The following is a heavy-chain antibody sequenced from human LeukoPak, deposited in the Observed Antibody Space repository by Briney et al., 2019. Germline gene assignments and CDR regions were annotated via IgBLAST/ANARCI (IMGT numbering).Heavy chain of an antibody. CDR3: ASSPSTVVDFDY. J-gene: IGHJ4*02. D-gene: IGHD2-15*01. CDR1: GGSISSYY. CDR2: IYTSGST. Sequence: SETLSLTCTVSGGSISSYYWSWIRQPAGKGLEWIGRIYTSGSTNYNPSLKSRVTMSVDTSKNQFSLKLSSVTAADTAAYYCASSPSTVVDFDYWGQGTLVTVSS. V-gene: IGHV4-4*07.